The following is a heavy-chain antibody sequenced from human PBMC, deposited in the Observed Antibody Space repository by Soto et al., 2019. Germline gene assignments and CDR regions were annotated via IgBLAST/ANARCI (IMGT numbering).Heavy chain of an antibody. Sequence: ASVKVSCKGSGYTFTGYYMHWVRQAPGQGLEWMGWINPNSGGTNYAQKFQGRVTITADESTNTVYMEVSSLRSDDTAVYYCARGYVDRYYGMDAWGQGTTVTVSS. D-gene: IGHD1-1*01. CDR1: GYTFTGYY. CDR3: ARGYVDRYYGMDA. V-gene: IGHV1-2*02. J-gene: IGHJ6*02. CDR2: INPNSGGT.